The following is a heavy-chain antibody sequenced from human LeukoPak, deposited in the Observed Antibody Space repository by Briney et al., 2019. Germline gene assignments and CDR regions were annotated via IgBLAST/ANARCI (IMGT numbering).Heavy chain of an antibody. CDR3: TTGVMITFGGVIVFDY. V-gene: IGHV3-15*01. J-gene: IGHJ4*02. CDR2: IKSKTDGGTT. D-gene: IGHD3-16*02. CDR1: GFTFSSYG. Sequence: GGSLRLSCAASGFTFSSYGMHWGRQAPGKGLEWVGRIKSKTDGGTTDYAAPVKGRFTISRDDSKNTLYLQMNSLKTEDTAVYYCTTGVMITFGGVIVFDYWGQGTLVTVSS.